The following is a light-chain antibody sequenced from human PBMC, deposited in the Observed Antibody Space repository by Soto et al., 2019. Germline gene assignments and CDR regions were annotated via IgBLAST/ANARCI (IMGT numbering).Light chain of an antibody. CDR3: QQRSNWPPIT. Sequence: EIVMTQSPGTLSVSPGERATLSCRASQTVSSDLAWYHQKPGQAPRLLIYGASTRATGIPARFSGSGSGTEFTLTISSLEPEDFAVYYCQQRSNWPPITFGQGTRLEIK. V-gene: IGKV3-11*01. CDR2: GAS. J-gene: IGKJ5*01. CDR1: QTVSSD.